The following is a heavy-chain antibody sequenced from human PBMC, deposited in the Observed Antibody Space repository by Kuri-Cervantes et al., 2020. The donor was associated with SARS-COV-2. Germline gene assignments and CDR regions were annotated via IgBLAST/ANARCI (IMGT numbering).Heavy chain of an antibody. CDR1: GYSFTSYW. Sequence: KVSCKGSGYSFTSYWISWVRQMPGKGLEWMGRIDPSDSYTNYSPSFQGHVTISADKSISTAYLQWSSLKASDTAMYYCARFRDLRYFVWFNGMDVWGQGTTVTVSS. CDR3: ARFRDLRYFVWFNGMDV. D-gene: IGHD3-9*01. J-gene: IGHJ6*02. CDR2: IDPSDSYT. V-gene: IGHV5-10-1*01.